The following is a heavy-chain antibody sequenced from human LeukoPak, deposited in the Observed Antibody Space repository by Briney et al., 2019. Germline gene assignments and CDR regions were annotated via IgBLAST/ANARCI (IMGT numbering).Heavy chain of an antibody. J-gene: IGHJ4*02. Sequence: PSETQSLTCAVYGGSFSGYYWSWIRQPPGKGLEWIGEINHSGSTNYNPSLKSRVTISVDTSKNQFSLKLSSVTAADTAVYYCASVRITMVRGVIRAYFDYWGQGTLVTVSS. CDR3: ASVRITMVRGVIRAYFDY. CDR2: INHSGST. D-gene: IGHD3-10*01. CDR1: GGSFSGYY. V-gene: IGHV4-34*01.